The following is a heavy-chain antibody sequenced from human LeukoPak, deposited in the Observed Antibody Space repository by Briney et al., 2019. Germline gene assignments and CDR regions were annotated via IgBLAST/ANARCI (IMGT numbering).Heavy chain of an antibody. CDR3: ARDSETGPGWFDP. D-gene: IGHD3-10*01. V-gene: IGHV4-61*03. Sequence: PSETLSLTCTVSGDSVSSGTYYWRWVRQPPGKGLEWIGCIHYSGTTNYNRSLKSRVTISVDTSKNHFSLKLTSVTAADTAVYYCARDSETGPGWFDPWGQGTLVTVSS. CDR2: IHYSGTT. CDR1: GDSVSSGTYY. J-gene: IGHJ5*02.